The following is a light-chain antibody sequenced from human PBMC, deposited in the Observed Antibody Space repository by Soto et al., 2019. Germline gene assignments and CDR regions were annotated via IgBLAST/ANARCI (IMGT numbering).Light chain of an antibody. CDR3: QQSYSTLYT. Sequence: DIQMTQSPSSLSASVGDRVTIPCRASQSISSDLNWYQQKPGKAPKLLIYAESSLQSGVPSRFDGSGSGTDLPRTISSLQTEDFATYYCQQSYSTLYTCGQGTKLEIK. V-gene: IGKV1-39*01. CDR2: AES. CDR1: QSISSD. J-gene: IGKJ2*01.